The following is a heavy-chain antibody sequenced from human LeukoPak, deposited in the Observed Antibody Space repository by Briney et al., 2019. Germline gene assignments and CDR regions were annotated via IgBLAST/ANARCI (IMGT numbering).Heavy chain of an antibody. CDR1: GYTFTHYY. CDR2: IVPSSGST. CDR3: ARDYRIDGYNRGVDH. Sequence: EASVKVSCKASGYTFTHYYIHWVRQAPGQGLEWMGMIVPSSGSTSYAQKFLGRVTMTRDTSTTTVHMELSSLRSDDTAVYYCARDYRIDGYNRGVDHWGQGTLVTVSS. V-gene: IGHV1-46*01. D-gene: IGHD5-24*01. J-gene: IGHJ4*02.